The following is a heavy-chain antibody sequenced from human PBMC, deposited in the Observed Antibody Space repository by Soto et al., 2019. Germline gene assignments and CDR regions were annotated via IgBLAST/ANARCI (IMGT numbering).Heavy chain of an antibody. V-gene: IGHV3-48*02. J-gene: IGHJ6*02. CDR1: GFTISGCS. CDR3: ARDDSMTFFYSYGMDV. Sequence: GGSLRLSCEASGFTISGCSMNWVRQAPGKGLEWLAYITIRTGNIVCADSVRGRFTISADNAENSVFLQMNSLRDEDTAVYYCARDDSMTFFYSYGMDVWGQGTTVTVSS. D-gene: IGHD3-3*02. CDR2: ITIRTGNI.